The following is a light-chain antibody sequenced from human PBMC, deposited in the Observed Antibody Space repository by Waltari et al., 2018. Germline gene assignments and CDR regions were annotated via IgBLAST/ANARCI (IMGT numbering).Light chain of an antibody. CDR1: QKINSW. Sequence: DIQMTQSPSTLSASVGDRVPITCRASQKINSWLAWHQQKPGKAPKLLIYKASSLESGVPSRFSGSGSGTEFTLTISSLQPDDFATYYCLQYNGEPRTFGQGTKVEVK. J-gene: IGKJ1*01. CDR2: KAS. V-gene: IGKV1-5*03. CDR3: LQYNGEPRT.